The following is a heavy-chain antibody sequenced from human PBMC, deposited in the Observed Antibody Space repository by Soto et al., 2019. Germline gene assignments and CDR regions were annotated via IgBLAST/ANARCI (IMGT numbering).Heavy chain of an antibody. CDR1: GASINSTSFY. CDR2: IFHSGRT. V-gene: IGHV4-39*01. D-gene: IGHD3-16*02. CDR3: VRQASKVWGAYPQATNF. J-gene: IGHJ4*02. Sequence: QLQLQESGPGLVKSSETLSHTCTVSGASINSTSFYWGWIRQPPGKGLEWIGSIFHSGRTHYNPSLKSRVTLSVDTSRSQVSLEVGSVTAADTAVYYCVRQASKVWGAYPQATNFWGQGTLVTVSS.